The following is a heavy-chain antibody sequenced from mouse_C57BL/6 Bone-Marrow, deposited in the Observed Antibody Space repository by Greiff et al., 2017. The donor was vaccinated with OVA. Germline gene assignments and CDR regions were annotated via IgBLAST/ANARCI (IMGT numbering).Heavy chain of an antibody. J-gene: IGHJ2*01. CDR1: GYTFTSYG. Sequence: QVHVKQSGAELARPGASVKLSCKASGYTFTSYGISWVKQRTGQGLEWIGEIYPRSGNTYYNEKFKGKATLTADKSSSTAYMELRSLTSEDSAVYFCAVLPSYFDYWGQGTTLTVSS. V-gene: IGHV1-81*01. CDR3: AVLPSYFDY. D-gene: IGHD1-1*01. CDR2: IYPRSGNT.